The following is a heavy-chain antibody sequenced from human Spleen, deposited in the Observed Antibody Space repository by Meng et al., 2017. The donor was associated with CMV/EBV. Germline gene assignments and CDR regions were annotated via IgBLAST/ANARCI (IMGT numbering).Heavy chain of an antibody. CDR3: ARGIGSSWYYFDY. D-gene: IGHD6-13*01. J-gene: IGHJ4*02. Sequence: AASGFNFSSSSMSWVRHAPGKGLEWVSSISSSSSYIYYGDSLNGRFTISRDNAKNSLYLQMNSLRAENTAVYYCARGIGSSWYYFDYWGRGTLVTVSS. CDR1: GFNFSSSS. CDR2: ISSSSSYI. V-gene: IGHV3-21*01.